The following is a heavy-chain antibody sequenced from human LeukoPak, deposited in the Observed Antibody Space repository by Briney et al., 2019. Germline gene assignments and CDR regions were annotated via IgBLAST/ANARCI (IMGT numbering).Heavy chain of an antibody. J-gene: IGHJ5*02. V-gene: IGHV3-23*01. CDR1: GFTFRSYA. CDR2: ISDSGDGT. CDR3: VREVSAWPKDWFDP. D-gene: IGHD3-3*01. Sequence: GGSLRLSCAGSGFTFRSYAMSWVRQSPVKGLEWVSAISDSGDGTYYADSVKARFTISRDNSKNTVYLEMSSLRAEDTAVYYCVREVSAWPKDWFDPWGQGTLVTVSS.